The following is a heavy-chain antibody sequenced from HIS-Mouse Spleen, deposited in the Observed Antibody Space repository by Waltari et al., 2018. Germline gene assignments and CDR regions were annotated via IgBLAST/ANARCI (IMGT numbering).Heavy chain of an antibody. J-gene: IGHJ5*02. V-gene: IGHV1-2*02. CDR2: INPNRGGT. CDR3: ARNYDFWSGYPSYNWFDP. D-gene: IGHD3-3*01. CDR1: GYTFTGYY. Sequence: QVQLVQSGAEVKKPGASVKVSCKASGYTFTGYYMHWVRQAPGQGLEGMGWINPNRGGTNYAQKFQGRVTMNRDTSISTAYMVLSRLRSDDTAVYYCARNYDFWSGYPSYNWFDPWGQGTLVTVSS.